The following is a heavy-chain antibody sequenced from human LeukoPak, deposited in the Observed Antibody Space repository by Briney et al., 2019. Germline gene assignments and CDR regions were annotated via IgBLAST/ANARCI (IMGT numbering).Heavy chain of an antibody. Sequence: PSETLSLTCSVSGGSFSSSSFYWGWFRQPPGKGLEWIGTTYYSGSTYYNPSLKSRVTISVDTSKNQFSLRLNSATAADTAFYYCASGGISWSFDYWGQGTLVTASS. CDR2: TYYSGST. V-gene: IGHV4-39*07. J-gene: IGHJ4*02. CDR3: ASGGISWSFDY. CDR1: GGSFSSSSFY. D-gene: IGHD6-13*01.